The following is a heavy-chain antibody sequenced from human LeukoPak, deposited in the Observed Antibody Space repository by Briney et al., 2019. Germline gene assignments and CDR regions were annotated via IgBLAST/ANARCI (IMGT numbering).Heavy chain of an antibody. D-gene: IGHD1-26*01. CDR2: IYTSGST. V-gene: IGHV4-61*02. J-gene: IGHJ5*02. CDR1: GGSISSSSYY. Sequence: PSETLSLTCTVSGGSISSSSYYWSWIRQPAGKGLEWIGRIYTSGSTNYNPSLKSRVTMSVDTSKNQFSLKLSPVTAADTAVYYCARSRGGSYWIKTSNWFDPWGQGTLVTVSS. CDR3: ARSRGGSYWIKTSNWFDP.